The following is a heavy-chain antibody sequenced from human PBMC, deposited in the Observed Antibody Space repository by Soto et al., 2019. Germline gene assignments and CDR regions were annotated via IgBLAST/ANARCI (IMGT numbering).Heavy chain of an antibody. CDR1: GFTFSDYY. CDR3: ARIAAAEHFDY. J-gene: IGHJ4*02. Sequence: QVQLVESGGGLVKPGGSLRLSCAASGFTFSDYYMSWIRQAPGKGLEWVSYISSSSSYTNYADSVKGRFTISRDNAKNSLYLQMNSLRAEDTAVYYCARIAAAEHFDYWGQGTLVTVSS. CDR2: ISSSSSYT. D-gene: IGHD6-13*01. V-gene: IGHV3-11*05.